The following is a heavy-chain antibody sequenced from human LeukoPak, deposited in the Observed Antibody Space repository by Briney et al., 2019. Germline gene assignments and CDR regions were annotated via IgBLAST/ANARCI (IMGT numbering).Heavy chain of an antibody. V-gene: IGHV3-7*01. D-gene: IGHD2-21*01. CDR3: ARGYYYFDF. CDR1: GFTFSNYW. J-gene: IGHJ4*02. Sequence: GGSLRLSCAASGFTFSNYWMSWVRQAPGKGPDWVANIEDDGGEKYYVDSVKGRFTISRDNAKNSLYLQMNSLRAEDTAMYFCARGYYYFDFWGQGTLVTVSS. CDR2: IEDDGGEK.